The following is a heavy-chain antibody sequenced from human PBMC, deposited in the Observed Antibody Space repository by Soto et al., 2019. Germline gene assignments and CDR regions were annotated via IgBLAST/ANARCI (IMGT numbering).Heavy chain of an antibody. CDR2: IYYSGST. J-gene: IGHJ4*02. CDR3: ATRQQLVPTDY. CDR1: GGSISSSSYY. D-gene: IGHD6-13*01. Sequence: QLQLQESGPGLVKPSETLSLTCTVSGGSISSSSYYWGWIRQPPGKGLEWIGSIYYSGSTYYNPSLKSRVTISVDTSKNQFSLKLSSVTAADTAVYYCATRQQLVPTDYWGQGTLVTVSS. V-gene: IGHV4-39*01.